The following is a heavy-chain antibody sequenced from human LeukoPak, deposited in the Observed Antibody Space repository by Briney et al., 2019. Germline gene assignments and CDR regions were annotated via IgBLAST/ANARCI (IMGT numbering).Heavy chain of an antibody. V-gene: IGHV3-53*05. Sequence: GGSLRLSCAASGFTVSSDYMSWVRQAPGKGLEWVSVIYGGGSTYYADSMKGRFTISRDKSKNTVYLQMNSLRFEDTAMYYCARNWFDPWGQGTLVTVSS. CDR1: GFTVSSDY. CDR3: ARNWFDP. J-gene: IGHJ5*02. CDR2: IYGGGST.